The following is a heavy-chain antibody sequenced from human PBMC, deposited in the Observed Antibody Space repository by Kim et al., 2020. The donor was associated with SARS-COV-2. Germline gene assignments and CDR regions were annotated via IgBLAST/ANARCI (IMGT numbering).Heavy chain of an antibody. D-gene: IGHD3-10*01. CDR1: GGTFSSYT. Sequence: SVKVSCKASGGTFSSYTISWVRQAPGQGLEWMGRIIPILGIANYAQKFQGRVTITADKSTSTAYMELSSLRSEDTAVYYCARGRPAGGPMVRGVKAFDIWGQGTMVTVSS. CDR3: ARGRPAGGPMVRGVKAFDI. J-gene: IGHJ3*02. CDR2: IIPILGIA. V-gene: IGHV1-69*02.